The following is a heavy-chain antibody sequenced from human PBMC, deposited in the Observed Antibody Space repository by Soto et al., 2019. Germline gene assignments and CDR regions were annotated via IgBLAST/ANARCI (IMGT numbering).Heavy chain of an antibody. J-gene: IGHJ4*02. D-gene: IGHD6-13*01. CDR3: VRFGGAAAGPGDY. CDR1: EFTFSSYE. CDR2: ISTSGTTI. Sequence: GGSLRLSCVASEFTFSSYEMNWVRQAPGKGLEWVSHISTSGTTIYYTDSVKGRFTISRDNAKKSLYLQMNSLGAEDTAVYYCVRFGGAAAGPGDYWGQGTLVTVSS. V-gene: IGHV3-48*03.